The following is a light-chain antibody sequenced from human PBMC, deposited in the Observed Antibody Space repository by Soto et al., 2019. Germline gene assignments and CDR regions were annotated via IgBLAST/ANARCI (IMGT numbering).Light chain of an antibody. Sequence: EIVLTQSPGTLSLSPGERATLSCRASQSVRSRYLAWYQQIPGQAPRLLIYGTSSRATGIPDRFSGSGSGTDFSLTISRLEPEDSAVYYCQQYGTSPKLTFGGGTKVEIK. CDR2: GTS. CDR1: QSVRSRY. J-gene: IGKJ4*01. V-gene: IGKV3-20*01. CDR3: QQYGTSPKLT.